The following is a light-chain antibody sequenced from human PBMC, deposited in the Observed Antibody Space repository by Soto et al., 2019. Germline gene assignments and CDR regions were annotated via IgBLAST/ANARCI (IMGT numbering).Light chain of an antibody. Sequence: DIVMTQTPLSSPVTLGQPASISCKSSQSLVRSDGSTYLSWLHQRPGQPPRLLCYKTSNRFSGVPDRFSASGAVTDFTLKISRVEAEDGGLYYCLQASQFPHTFGGGPKVEIK. CDR1: QSLVRSDGSTY. V-gene: IGKV2-24*01. CDR2: KTS. J-gene: IGKJ4*01. CDR3: LQASQFPHT.